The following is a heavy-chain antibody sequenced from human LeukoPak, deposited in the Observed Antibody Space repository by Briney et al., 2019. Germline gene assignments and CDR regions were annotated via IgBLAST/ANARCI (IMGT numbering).Heavy chain of an antibody. CDR2: ISYDGSNK. V-gene: IGHV3-30*18. J-gene: IGHJ4*02. D-gene: IGHD6-19*01. CDR1: GFTFSSYG. CDR3: AKDSYSSGWSLVFDY. Sequence: GGSLRLSCAASGFTFSSYGMHWVHQAPGKGLEWVAVISYDGSNKYYADSVKGRFTISRDNSKNTLYLQMNSLRAEDTAVYYCAKDSYSSGWSLVFDYWGQGTLVTVSS.